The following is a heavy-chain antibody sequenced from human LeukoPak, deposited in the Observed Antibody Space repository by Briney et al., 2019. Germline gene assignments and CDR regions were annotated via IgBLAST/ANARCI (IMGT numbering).Heavy chain of an antibody. CDR2: IYSGGST. CDR3: ARGDYDSSGYYYYFDY. D-gene: IGHD3-22*01. V-gene: IGHV3-66*01. CDR1: GFTVSSNY. J-gene: IGHJ4*02. Sequence: GGSLRLSCAASGFTVSSNYMSWVRLAPGKGLEWVSVIYSGGSTYYADSVKGGFTISRDNSKNTLYLQMNSLRAEDTAVYYCARGDYDSSGYYYYFDYWGQGTLVTVSS.